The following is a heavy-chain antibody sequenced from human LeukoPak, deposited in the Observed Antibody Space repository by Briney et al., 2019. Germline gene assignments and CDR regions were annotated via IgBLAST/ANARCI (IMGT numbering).Heavy chain of an antibody. D-gene: IGHD1-26*01. CDR2: IYYSGST. J-gene: IGHJ3*02. V-gene: IGHV4-59*01. CDR3: AREWGEVGATVSHDAFDI. CDR1: GGSISGYY. Sequence: LSETLSLTCTVSGGSISGYYWSWIRQPPGKGLEWIGYIYYSGSTNYNPSLKSRVTISVDTSKNQFSLKLSSVTAADTAVYYCAREWGEVGATVSHDAFDIWGQGTMVTVSS.